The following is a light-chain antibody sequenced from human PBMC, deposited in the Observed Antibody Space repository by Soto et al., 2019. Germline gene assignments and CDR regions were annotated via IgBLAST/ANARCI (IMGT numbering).Light chain of an antibody. CDR3: QEYYCPPPGYT. V-gene: IGKV3-20*01. CDR1: QSVSSTY. J-gene: IGKJ2*01. CDR2: ATS. Sequence: EIVLTQSPGTLSLSPGERATLSCRASQSVSSTYFGWYQQKSGQAPRLLIYATSSRAASIPDRFSGSGSGTGFPPTLHRPEPEGFGGDFLQEYYCPPPGYTFGQGTKLEIK.